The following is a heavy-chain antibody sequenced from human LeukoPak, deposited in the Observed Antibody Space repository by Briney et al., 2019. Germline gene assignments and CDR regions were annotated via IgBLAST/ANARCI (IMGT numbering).Heavy chain of an antibody. CDR3: ARGDCSSTSCYGDYYYGMDV. D-gene: IGHD2-2*01. Sequence: ASVKVSCKASGYTFTSYGISWVRQAPGQGLEWMGWISAYNGNTNYAQKLQGRVTMTTDTSTSTAYMELSSLRSEDTAVYYCARGDCSSTSCYGDYYYGMDVWGQGTTVTVSS. CDR2: ISAYNGNT. CDR1: GYTFTSYG. V-gene: IGHV1-18*01. J-gene: IGHJ6*02.